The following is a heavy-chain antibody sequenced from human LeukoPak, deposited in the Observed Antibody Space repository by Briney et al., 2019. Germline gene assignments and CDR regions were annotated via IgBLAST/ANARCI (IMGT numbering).Heavy chain of an antibody. D-gene: IGHD3-3*01. J-gene: IGHJ6*03. V-gene: IGHV3-21*01. CDR3: ARGPELRFLEWLSPTPYYYMDV. CDR1: GFTFSSYS. Sequence: GGSLRLSCAASGFTFSSYSMNWVRQAPGKGLEWVSSISSSSSYIYYADSVKGRFTISRDNAKNSLYLQMNSLRAEDTAVYYCARGPELRFLEWLSPTPYYYMDVWGKGTTVTVSS. CDR2: ISSSSSYI.